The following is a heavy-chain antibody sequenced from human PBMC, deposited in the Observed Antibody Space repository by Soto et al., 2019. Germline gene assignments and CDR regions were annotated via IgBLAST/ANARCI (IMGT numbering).Heavy chain of an antibody. V-gene: IGHV4-31*03. CDR3: AREYTYGSNLFDC. CDR1: GGSISSAAYY. Sequence: PSETLSLTCTVSGGSISSAAYYWSWIRQHPGKGLEWIGYISHSGSTYYTPSLKSRVIISADTSKNQFSVNLTSVTAADTAVYYCAREYTYGSNLFDCWSQGALVTVSS. J-gene: IGHJ4*02. D-gene: IGHD5-18*01. CDR2: ISHSGST.